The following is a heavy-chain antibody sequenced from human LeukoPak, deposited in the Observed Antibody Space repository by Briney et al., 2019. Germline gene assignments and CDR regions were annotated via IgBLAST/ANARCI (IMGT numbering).Heavy chain of an antibody. Sequence: GGSLRLSCAASGFTFSNYWMHWVRQAPGKGLEWVSAISGSGGSTYYADSVKGRFTISRDNSKNTLYLQMNSLRAEDTAVYYCAKDGHYYGSGSYYNEYYFDYWGQGTLVTVSS. CDR3: AKDGHYYGSGSYYNEYYFDY. J-gene: IGHJ4*02. D-gene: IGHD3-10*01. CDR1: GFTFSNYW. V-gene: IGHV3-23*01. CDR2: ISGSGGST.